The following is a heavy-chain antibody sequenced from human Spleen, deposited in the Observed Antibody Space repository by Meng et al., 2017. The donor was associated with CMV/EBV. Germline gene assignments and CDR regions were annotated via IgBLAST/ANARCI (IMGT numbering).Heavy chain of an antibody. V-gene: IGHV4-39*07. CDR3: ASAYCSSTSCYYSDY. Sequence: SETLSLTCSVSGGSISRSNYYWGWIRQPPGKGLEWIGSIYCSGSTYFNPSLKSRVTISVDTSKNQFSLKVSSVTAADTAVYYCASAYCSSTSCYYSDYWGQGTLVTVSS. J-gene: IGHJ4*02. D-gene: IGHD2-2*01. CDR2: IYCSGST. CDR1: GGSISRSNYY.